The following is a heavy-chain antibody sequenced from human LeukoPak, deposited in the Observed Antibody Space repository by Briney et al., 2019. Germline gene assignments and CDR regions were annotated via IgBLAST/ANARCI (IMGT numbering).Heavy chain of an antibody. CDR3: ATDRGQYDISTWRFNY. CDR1: GFTFSNAW. Sequence: SGGSLRLSCAASGFTFSNAWMSWVRQAPGKGLEWVGRIKSKSDGETTDYAAPVKGRFTISRDDSKNTLYLQMNSLKTDDTAVYYCATDRGQYDISTWRFNYWGQGALVTVSS. CDR2: IKSKSDGETT. D-gene: IGHD3-9*01. V-gene: IGHV3-15*01. J-gene: IGHJ4*02.